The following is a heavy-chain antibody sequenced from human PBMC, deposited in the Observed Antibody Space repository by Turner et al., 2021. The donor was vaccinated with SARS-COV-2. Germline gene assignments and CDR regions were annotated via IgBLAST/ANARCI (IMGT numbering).Heavy chain of an antibody. CDR3: AREPFTYYYDSSGNWFDP. CDR1: GYTVASYG. Sequence: QVQLVQSGAEVKKPGASVKVSCKASGYTVASYGISWVRQAPGQGLEWMGWISAYNGNTNYAQKLQGRVTMTTDTSTSTAYMELRSLRSDDTAVYHCAREPFTYYYDSSGNWFDPWGQGTLVAVSS. CDR2: ISAYNGNT. D-gene: IGHD3-22*01. V-gene: IGHV1-18*01. J-gene: IGHJ5*02.